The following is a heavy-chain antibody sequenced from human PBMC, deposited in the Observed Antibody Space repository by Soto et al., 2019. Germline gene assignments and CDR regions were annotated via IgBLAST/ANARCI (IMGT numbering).Heavy chain of an antibody. CDR2: IYYSGST. Sequence: SQTPFLICTVSVSSISSGGYYWSWIRQQPWKGLEWIRYIYYSGSTYYNPSLKSLVTISVDTSKNQFSLKLSSVTAADTAVYYCARSVNFYDSSGYPGYWGQGSLVTVSS. V-gene: IGHV4-31*01. J-gene: IGHJ4*02. CDR1: VSSISSGGYY. D-gene: IGHD3-22*01. CDR3: ARSVNFYDSSGYPGY.